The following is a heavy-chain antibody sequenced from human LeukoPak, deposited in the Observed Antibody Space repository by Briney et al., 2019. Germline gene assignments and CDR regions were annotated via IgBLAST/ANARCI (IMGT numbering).Heavy chain of an antibody. CDR3: AKEMATIHSDFDY. CDR2: ISYDGDNK. D-gene: IGHD5-24*01. CDR1: GFTFSSYG. V-gene: IGHV3-30*18. Sequence: GGSLRLSCAASGFTFSSYGMHWVRQAPGKGLEWVAVISYDGDNKYYADSVKGRFTISRDNSKNTLYLQMHSLRAEDTAVYYCAKEMATIHSDFDYWGQGTLVTVSS. J-gene: IGHJ4*02.